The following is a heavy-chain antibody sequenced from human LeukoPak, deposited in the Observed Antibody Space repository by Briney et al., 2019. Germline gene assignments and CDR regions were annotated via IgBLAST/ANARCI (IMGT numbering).Heavy chain of an antibody. V-gene: IGHV3-23*01. J-gene: IGHJ4*02. CDR2: ISGSGGST. Sequence: VRQAPXKGLEWVSAISGSGGSTYYADSVKGRFTISRDNSKNTLYLQMNSLRAEDTAVYYCAKQSGPTMIVVVGFADYWGQGTLVTVSS. D-gene: IGHD3-22*01. CDR3: AKQSGPTMIVVVGFADY.